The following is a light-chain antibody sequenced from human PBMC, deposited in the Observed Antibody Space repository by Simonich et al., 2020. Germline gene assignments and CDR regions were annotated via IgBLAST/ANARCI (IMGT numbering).Light chain of an antibody. CDR3: QVWDSSSDRVV. V-gene: IGLV3-21*03. J-gene: IGLJ2*01. Sequence: SYVLTQPPSVSVAPGKTARITCGGNNIGSKRVHWYQQKPGQAPVLVVYDDSDRPSGIPEGFSGSNSGNTATLTISRVEAGDEADYYCQVWDSSSDRVVFGGGTKLTVL. CDR2: DDS. CDR1: NIGSKR.